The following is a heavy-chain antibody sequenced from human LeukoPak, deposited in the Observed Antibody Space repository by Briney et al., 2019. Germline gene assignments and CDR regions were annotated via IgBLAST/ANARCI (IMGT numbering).Heavy chain of an antibody. Sequence: PGGSLRLSCAASGFTFSSYAMSWVRQAPGKGLEWVSAVSGTGLTTYYADPVKGRFIVSRDNSKNTVYLQMNSLRGEDAAVYYCAKELMGFDYWGQGTLVTVSS. J-gene: IGHJ4*02. CDR3: AKELMGFDY. D-gene: IGHD2-8*01. CDR1: GFTFSSYA. CDR2: VSGTGLTT. V-gene: IGHV3-23*01.